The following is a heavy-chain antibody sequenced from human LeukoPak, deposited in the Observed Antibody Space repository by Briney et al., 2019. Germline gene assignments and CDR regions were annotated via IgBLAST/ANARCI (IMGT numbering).Heavy chain of an antibody. CDR2: ISPNSGDT. J-gene: IGHJ4*02. V-gene: IGHV1-2*02. CDR3: ATELSLN. CDR1: GYTFTDYY. Sequence: ASVKVSCKACGYTFTDYYMHWVRQAPGQGLEWMGWISPNSGDTNYAQKCEGRVTMTRDTSISTAYIQLSSLRSDDTAVYYCATELSLNWGQGTLVTVSS.